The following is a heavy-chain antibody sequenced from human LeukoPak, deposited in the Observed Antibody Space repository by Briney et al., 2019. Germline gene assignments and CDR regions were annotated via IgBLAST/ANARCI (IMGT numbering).Heavy chain of an antibody. CDR2: INHSGST. V-gene: IGHV4-34*01. CDR1: GGSFSGYY. Sequence: SETLSLTCAVYGGSFSGYYWTWIRQPPGNGLEWIGEINHSGSTKYNPSLKSRVTISVDTSKNQFSLKLSSVTAADTSVYYCARARAYYYGSGSRAFDIWGQGTMVTVSS. J-gene: IGHJ3*02. D-gene: IGHD3-10*01. CDR3: ARARAYYYGSGSRAFDI.